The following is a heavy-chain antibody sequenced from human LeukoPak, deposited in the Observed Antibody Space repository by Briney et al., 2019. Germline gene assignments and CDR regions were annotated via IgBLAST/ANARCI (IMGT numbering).Heavy chain of an antibody. D-gene: IGHD6-6*01. V-gene: IGHV3-23*01. CDR2: ISGSGGST. J-gene: IGHJ4*02. CDR3: AKGAPSSSSIFDF. Sequence: PGGSLRLSCAASGFTFSSYAMSWVRQAPGKGLEWVSGISGSGGSTYYADSVKGRFTISRDNSKNTLYLQLSSLRPDDTAVYYCAKGAPSSSSIFDFWGPGTLVTVSS. CDR1: GFTFSSYA.